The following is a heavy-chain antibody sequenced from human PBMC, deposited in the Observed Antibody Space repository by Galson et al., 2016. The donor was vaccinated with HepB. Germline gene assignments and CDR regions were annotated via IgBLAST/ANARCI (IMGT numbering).Heavy chain of an antibody. V-gene: IGHV6-1*01. D-gene: IGHD1-1*01. CDR3: ARDQGPQRYLDI. Sequence: CAISGDSVSSDSVAWNWIRRTPSRGLEWLGRTFYRSKWYNDYGVSVKSRISFNPDTSKNQFSLQLNSVTPEDTAIYYCARDQGPQRYLDIWGQGTMVTVFS. CDR1: GDSVSSDSVA. J-gene: IGHJ3*02. CDR2: TFYRSKWYN.